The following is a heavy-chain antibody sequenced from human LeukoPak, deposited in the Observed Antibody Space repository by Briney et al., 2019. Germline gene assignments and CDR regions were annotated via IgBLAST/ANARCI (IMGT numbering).Heavy chain of an antibody. CDR2: ISHGGST. CDR3: TRSGGWWSLDY. D-gene: IGHD2-8*02. V-gene: IGHV4-4*02. J-gene: IGHJ4*02. CDR1: GDSISSRNW. Sequence: SETLSLTCAVSGDSISSRNWWSWVRQPPGKGLDWIGEISHGGSTKYNLSLKNRVTISKDNFKNEFSLRLNSVTAADTAVYFCTRSGGWWSLDYWGQGALVTVSS.